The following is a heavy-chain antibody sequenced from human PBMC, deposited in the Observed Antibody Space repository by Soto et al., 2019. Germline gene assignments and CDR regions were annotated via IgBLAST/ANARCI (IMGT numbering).Heavy chain of an antibody. CDR2: IYYSGST. CDR1: GGSISSSSYY. J-gene: IGHJ5*02. Sequence: SETLSLTCTVSGGSISSSSYYWGWIRQPPGKGLEWIGSIYYSGSTYYNPSLKSRVTISVDTSKNQFSLKLSSVTAADTAVYYCARLPYYDIWSGYRNWFDPWGQGTLVTVSS. V-gene: IGHV4-39*01. D-gene: IGHD3-3*01. CDR3: ARLPYYDIWSGYRNWFDP.